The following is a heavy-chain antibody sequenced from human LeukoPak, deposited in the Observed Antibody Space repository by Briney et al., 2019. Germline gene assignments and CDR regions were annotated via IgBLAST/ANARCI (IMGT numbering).Heavy chain of an antibody. V-gene: IGHV3-48*02. CDR2: ISSSSDSI. D-gene: IGHD5-12*01. CDR3: ARAMRSGYDY. Sequence: AGGSLRLSCAASGFTFSSYEMNWVRQAPGKRLEWVSYISSSSDSIYYADSVKGRFTISRDNAENSLYLQMNSLRDEDTAVYYCARAMRSGYDYWGQGTLVTVSS. CDR1: GFTFSSYE. J-gene: IGHJ4*02.